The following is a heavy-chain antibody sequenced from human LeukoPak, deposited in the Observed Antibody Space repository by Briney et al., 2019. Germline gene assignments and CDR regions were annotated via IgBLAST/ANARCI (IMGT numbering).Heavy chain of an antibody. J-gene: IGHJ6*02. CDR2: ISYDGSNK. Sequence: TGGSLRLSCAASGFTFSSYGMHWVRQAPGKGLEWVAVISYDGSNKYYADSVKGRFTISRDNSKNTLYLQMNSLRAEDTAVYYCAKDVWGGFYYYYYYGMDVWGQGTTVTVSS. CDR3: AKDVWGGFYYYYYYGMDV. V-gene: IGHV3-30*18. D-gene: IGHD3-16*01. CDR1: GFTFSSYG.